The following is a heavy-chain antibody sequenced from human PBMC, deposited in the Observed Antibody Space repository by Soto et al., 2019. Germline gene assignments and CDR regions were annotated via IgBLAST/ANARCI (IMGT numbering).Heavy chain of an antibody. CDR2: IKSKTDGGTT. J-gene: IGHJ6*02. V-gene: IGHV3-15*01. D-gene: IGHD6-19*01. Sequence: EVQLLESGGGLVRPGGSLRLSCAASGFTFSNAWMSWVRQAPGKGLEWVGRIKSKTDGGTTDYAAPVKGRFTISRDDSKNTLYLQMNSLKTEDTAVYYCTTNSSSGTGPDYYYGMDVWGQGTTVTVSS. CDR1: GFTFSNAW. CDR3: TTNSSSGTGPDYYYGMDV.